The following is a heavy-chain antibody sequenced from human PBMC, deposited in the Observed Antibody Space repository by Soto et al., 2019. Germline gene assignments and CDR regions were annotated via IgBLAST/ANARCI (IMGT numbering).Heavy chain of an antibody. D-gene: IGHD6-19*01. V-gene: IGHV4-39*01. CDR1: GGSIGSSSYY. Sequence: SETLSLTFTVSGGSIGSSSYYWGWIRQPPGKGLEWIGSIYDRGSTYNNPSLKSRLTTSVDTSKNQFSLKLTSVTAADTAVYYCARHGYSSGRTYFDYWGQGTLVTVSS. CDR2: IYDRGST. CDR3: ARHGYSSGRTYFDY. J-gene: IGHJ4*02.